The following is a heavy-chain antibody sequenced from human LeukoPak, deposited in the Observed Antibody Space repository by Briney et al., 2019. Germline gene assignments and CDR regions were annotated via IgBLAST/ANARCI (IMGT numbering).Heavy chain of an antibody. CDR3: ARGWGTGIAVAGSQNYYFDY. V-gene: IGHV1-2*02. J-gene: IGHJ4*02. Sequence: ASVKVSCKASGYTFTGYYMHGVRQAPGQELEWMGWINPNSGGTNYAQKFQGRVTMTRDTSISTAYMELSRLRSDDTAVYYCARGWGTGIAVAGSQNYYFDYWGQGTLVTVSS. D-gene: IGHD6-19*01. CDR2: INPNSGGT. CDR1: GYTFTGYY.